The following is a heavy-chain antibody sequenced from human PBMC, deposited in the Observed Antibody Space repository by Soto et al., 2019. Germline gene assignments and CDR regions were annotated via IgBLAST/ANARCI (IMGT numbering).Heavy chain of an antibody. CDR2: MNPNSGNT. Sequence: QVQLVQSGAEVKKPGASVKVSCKASGYTFTNYDINWVRQATGQGLEWMGWMNPNSGNTGYAPKFQGRVTMTRKTAISTAYMELSSLRSEDTAVYYCARPLSYDSSGYYYDYYHYCMDVWGQGTRVTVSS. V-gene: IGHV1-8*01. J-gene: IGHJ6*02. CDR3: ARPLSYDSSGYYYDYYHYCMDV. CDR1: GYTFTNYD. D-gene: IGHD3-22*01.